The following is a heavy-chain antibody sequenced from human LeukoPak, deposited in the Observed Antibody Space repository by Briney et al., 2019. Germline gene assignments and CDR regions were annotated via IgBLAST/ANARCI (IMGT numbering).Heavy chain of an antibody. V-gene: IGHV3-15*01. CDR3: TTSRTSGYYIDY. J-gene: IGHJ4*02. D-gene: IGHD3-22*01. CDR2: IKRKTDGGAT. CDR1: GFSFSNAW. Sequence: PGGSLRLSCAASGFSFSNAWMTWVRRAPGKGLEWVGRIKRKTDGGATDYAAPVKGRSTISRDDSKNTLYLQLNTLKTEDTAVYYCTTSRTSGYYIDYWGQGTLVTVSS.